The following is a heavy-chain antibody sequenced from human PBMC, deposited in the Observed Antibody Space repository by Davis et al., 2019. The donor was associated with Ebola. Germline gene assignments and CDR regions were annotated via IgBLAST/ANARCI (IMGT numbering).Heavy chain of an antibody. CDR2: ISGRGTTI. CDR1: GFTSSRSA. V-gene: IGHV3-23*01. D-gene: IGHD6-19*01. CDR3: ARPCSSGWFGGTRDY. Sequence: PGGSLRLSCAASGFTSSRSAMSWVCQAPGKGLEWVSVISGRGTTIYYADSVKGRFTVSRDNPKNTLYLQLNSLRTKDTAFYYCARPCSSGWFGGTRDYWGQGTLVTVSS. J-gene: IGHJ4*02.